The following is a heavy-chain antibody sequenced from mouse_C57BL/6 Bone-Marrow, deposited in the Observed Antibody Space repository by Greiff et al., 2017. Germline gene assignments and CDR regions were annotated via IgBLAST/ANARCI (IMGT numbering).Heavy chain of an antibody. CDR3: ARYSNYVNYAMDY. V-gene: IGHV1-81*01. CDR1: GYTFPSYG. Sequence: QVQLQQSGAELARPGASVKLSCKASGYTFPSYGISWVKQRTGQGLAWIGEIYPSSGNTYYNEKFKGKATLTADQSSSTEYMELRSLTSEDSAVYFCARYSNYVNYAMDYWGQGTSVTVSS. CDR2: IYPSSGNT. J-gene: IGHJ4*01. D-gene: IGHD2-5*01.